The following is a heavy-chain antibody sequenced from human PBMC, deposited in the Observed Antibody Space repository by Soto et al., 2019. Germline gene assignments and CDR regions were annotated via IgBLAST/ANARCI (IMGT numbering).Heavy chain of an antibody. CDR2: ISYDGSNK. D-gene: IGHD2-2*01. Sequence: QVQLVESGGGVVQPGRSLRLSCAASGFTFSSYGMHWVRQAPGKELEWVAVISYDGSNKYYADSVKGRFTISRDNSKNTLYLQMNSLRAEDTVVYYCAKAYPHFCSSTSCLFDYWGQGTLVTVSS. CDR3: AKAYPHFCSSTSCLFDY. CDR1: GFTFSSYG. J-gene: IGHJ4*02. V-gene: IGHV3-30*18.